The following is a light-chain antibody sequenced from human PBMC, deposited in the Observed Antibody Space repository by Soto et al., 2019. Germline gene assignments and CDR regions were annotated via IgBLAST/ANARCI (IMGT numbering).Light chain of an antibody. CDR2: DVS. CDR1: SSDIGNYNY. J-gene: IGLJ2*01. CDR3: ATWDGSLPGEV. V-gene: IGLV2-11*01. Sequence: QSALTQPRSVSGSPGQSVTISCTGTSSDIGNYNYVSWYQQYPGKAPKLIIYDVSKRPSGIPDRFFGSKFGNTASLTISGLQAEDEADYYCATWDGSLPGEVFGGGTKLTVL.